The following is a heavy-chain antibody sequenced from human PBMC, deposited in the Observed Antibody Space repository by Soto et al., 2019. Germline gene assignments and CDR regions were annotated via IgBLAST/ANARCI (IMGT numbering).Heavy chain of an antibody. CDR2: ITPLFGIP. Sequence: QVQLVQSGAEVKKPGSSVKVSCKASGGTSRSLSITWVRQAPGQGLEWMGGITPLFGIPNYPQKFQGRLQIPADKSTGTAYLELSSLRSEDTAVYYCARDTHSAGGWFDTWGRGTLVTVSS. D-gene: IGHD2-15*01. J-gene: IGHJ5*02. V-gene: IGHV1-69*17. CDR3: ARDTHSAGGWFDT. CDR1: GGTSRSLS.